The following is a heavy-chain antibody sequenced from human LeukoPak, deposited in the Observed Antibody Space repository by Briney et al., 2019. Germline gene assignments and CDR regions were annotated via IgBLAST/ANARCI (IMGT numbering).Heavy chain of an antibody. CDR3: AKDGYYYGSGGDY. CDR1: GFTFSNYA. J-gene: IGHJ4*02. CDR2: ISGSGGST. V-gene: IGHV3-23*01. Sequence: PGGSLRLSCAASGFTFSNYAMSWVRQAPGKGLEWVSAISGSGGSTYYADSVKGRFTISRDNSKNTLYLQMNSLRAEDTAVYYCAKDGYYYGSGGDYWGQGTLVTVSS. D-gene: IGHD3-10*01.